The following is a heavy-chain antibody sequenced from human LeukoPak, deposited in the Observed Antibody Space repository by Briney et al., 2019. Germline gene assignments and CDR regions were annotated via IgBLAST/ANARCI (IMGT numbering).Heavy chain of an antibody. V-gene: IGHV4-59*01. CDR2: IDYTGST. CDR1: GGSISNFY. Sequence: SETLSLTCAVSGGSISNFYWSWIRQPPGKGLEWIGYIDYTGSTNYNPSLKSRVTISVDTSKNQFSLKLISVTAADTAVDYDASLQTAYGGYEGYFVYWGQGTLVTVSS. D-gene: IGHD4-17*01. J-gene: IGHJ4*02. CDR3: ASLQTAYGGYEGYFVY.